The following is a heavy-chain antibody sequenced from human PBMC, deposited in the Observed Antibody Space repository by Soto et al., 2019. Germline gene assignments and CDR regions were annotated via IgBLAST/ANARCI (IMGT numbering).Heavy chain of an antibody. J-gene: IGHJ4*02. Sequence: GGSLRLSCAASGFTFSSYAMSWVRQAPGKGLEWVSTISGSGGSTYYADSVKGRFTISRDNSKNTLYLQMNSLRAEDTAVYYCAKGRYSRSWYTFLDYWGQGNLVTVSS. D-gene: IGHD6-13*01. CDR3: AKGRYSRSWYTFLDY. CDR1: GFTFSSYA. V-gene: IGHV3-23*01. CDR2: ISGSGGST.